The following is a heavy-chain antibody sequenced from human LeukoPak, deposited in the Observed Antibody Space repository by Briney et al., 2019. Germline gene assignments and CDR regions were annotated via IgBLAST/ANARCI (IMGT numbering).Heavy chain of an antibody. CDR3: AGGGERWLQPFYYYYYYMDV. V-gene: IGHV4-59*01. J-gene: IGHJ6*03. CDR2: IYYSGST. D-gene: IGHD5-24*01. CDR1: GGSISSYY. Sequence: SETLSLTCTVSGGSISSYYWSWIRQPPGKGLEWIGHIYYSGSTNYNPSLKSRVTISVDTSKNQFSLKLSSVTAADTAVYYCAGGGERWLQPFYYYYYYMDVWGKGTTVTVSS.